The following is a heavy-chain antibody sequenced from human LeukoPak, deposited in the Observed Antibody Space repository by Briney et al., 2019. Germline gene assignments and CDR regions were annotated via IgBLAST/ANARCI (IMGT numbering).Heavy chain of an antibody. CDR1: GYSFTSYW. V-gene: IGHV5-51*01. CDR2: IYPGDSDT. CDR3: ARRYCGGGSCYGHFDL. D-gene: IGHD2-15*01. J-gene: IGHJ2*01. Sequence: GESLKISCKGSGYSFTSYWIGWVRQMPGKGLEWMGIIYPGDSDTRYSPSFQGQVTISADKSISTAYLQWSSLKASDTAMYYCARRYCGGGSCYGHFDLWGRGTLVTVSS.